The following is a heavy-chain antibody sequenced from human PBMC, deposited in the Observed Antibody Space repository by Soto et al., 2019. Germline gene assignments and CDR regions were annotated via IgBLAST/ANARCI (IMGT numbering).Heavy chain of an antibody. CDR1: GYSFTNYG. D-gene: IGHD6-19*01. CDR3: ARERGVAPPVAGNTHYYYYLDA. Sequence: QDQLVQSGGEVKKPGASVKVSCKASGYSFTNYGITWVRQAPGQGFEWMGWISAYNGDTNYAQKLQGSVTMTTGASTSTAYLELRSLRSDDTAVYYCARERGVAPPVAGNTHYYYYLDAWGKGTTVTVSS. J-gene: IGHJ6*03. V-gene: IGHV1-18*01. CDR2: ISAYNGDT.